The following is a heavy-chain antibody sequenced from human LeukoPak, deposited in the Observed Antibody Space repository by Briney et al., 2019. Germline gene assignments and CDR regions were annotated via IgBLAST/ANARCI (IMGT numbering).Heavy chain of an antibody. CDR2: ISWNGGGI. J-gene: IGHJ6*02. CDR1: GFTFDDYA. V-gene: IGHV3-9*01. Sequence: GGSLRLSCAASGFTFDDYAVHWVRQAPGKGLEWVSSISWNGGGIAYADSVKGRFTISRDNSKNSLYLQMNSLRTEDTALYYCAKDISCGSTSCPSSYYYYYGMDVWGQGTTVAVSS. D-gene: IGHD2-2*01. CDR3: AKDISCGSTSCPSSYYYYYGMDV.